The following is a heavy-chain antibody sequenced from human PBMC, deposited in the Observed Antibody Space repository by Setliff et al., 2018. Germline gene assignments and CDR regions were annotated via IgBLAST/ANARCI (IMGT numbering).Heavy chain of an antibody. J-gene: IGHJ5*02. D-gene: IGHD3-10*01. CDR1: GGSIRSSTHY. CDR2: TYYSGLT. Sequence: PSETLSLTCTVSGGSIRSSTHYWGWIRQPPGKGLEWIGTTYYSGLTYYTPSLRSRATISVDTSKNRFSLQLSSVTAADTAVYYCAGYQGSGSNYKVVNWFDPWGQGTLVTVSS. V-gene: IGHV4-39*02. CDR3: AGYQGSGSNYKVVNWFDP.